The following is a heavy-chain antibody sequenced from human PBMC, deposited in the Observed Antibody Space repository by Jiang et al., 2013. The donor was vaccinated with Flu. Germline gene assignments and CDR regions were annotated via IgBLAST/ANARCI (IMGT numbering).Heavy chain of an antibody. CDR3: ARDKMMYYFDSSGPYYFDH. D-gene: IGHD3-22*01. V-gene: IGHV4-38-2*02. Sequence: GLVKPSETLSLTCAVSGYSISSGYYWGWIRQPPGKGLEWIGSIYHSGITYYNPSLKSRVTMSVDTSKNQFSLKLSSVTAADTAVYYCARDKMMYYFDSSGPYYFDHWGQGTLVTVSS. J-gene: IGHJ4*02. CDR1: GYSISSGYY. CDR2: IYHSGIT.